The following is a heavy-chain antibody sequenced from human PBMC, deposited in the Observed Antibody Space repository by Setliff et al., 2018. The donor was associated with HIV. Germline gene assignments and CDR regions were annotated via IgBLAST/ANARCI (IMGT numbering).Heavy chain of an antibody. CDR3: ARGLRWGDYPEGFDY. Sequence: ASVKVSCKASGYTFTSHYIHWVRQAPGQGLEWMGWINVNNDATNYAQKFQGRVSMTRDTSISTAYMELRSLRSDDTAVYYCARGLRWGDYPEGFDYWGQGTLVTVSS. J-gene: IGHJ4*02. D-gene: IGHD4-17*01. CDR2: INVNNDAT. V-gene: IGHV1-2*02. CDR1: GYTFTSHY.